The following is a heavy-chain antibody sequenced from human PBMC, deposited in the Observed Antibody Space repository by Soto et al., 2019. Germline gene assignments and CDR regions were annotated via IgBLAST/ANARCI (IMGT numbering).Heavy chain of an antibody. CDR1: GFTFSSYG. CDR2: IWYDGSNK. CDR3: ARGFMEQWLTPDY. V-gene: IGHV3-33*01. D-gene: IGHD6-19*01. Sequence: GGSLRLSCAASGFTFSSYGMHWVRQAPGKGLEWVAVIWYDGSNKYYADSVKGRFTISRDNSKNTLYLQMNSLRAEDTAVYYCARGFMEQWLTPDYWGQGTLVTVSS. J-gene: IGHJ4*02.